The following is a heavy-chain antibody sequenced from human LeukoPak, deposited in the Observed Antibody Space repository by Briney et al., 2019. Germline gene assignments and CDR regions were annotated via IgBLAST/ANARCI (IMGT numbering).Heavy chain of an antibody. Sequence: SETLSLTCTVSGDSISSYYWTWIRQPAGKGLDWIGRISTSGSTNYNPSLKSRVTMSLDTSKNQFSLKLSSVTAADTAVDHCARGGSGSYSAFDIWGQGTMVTVSS. CDR1: GDSISSYY. V-gene: IGHV4-4*07. J-gene: IGHJ3*02. CDR2: ISTSGST. D-gene: IGHD1-26*01. CDR3: ARGGSGSYSAFDI.